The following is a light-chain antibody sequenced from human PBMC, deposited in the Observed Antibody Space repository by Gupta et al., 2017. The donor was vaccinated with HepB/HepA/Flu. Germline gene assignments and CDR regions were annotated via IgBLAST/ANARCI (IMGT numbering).Light chain of an antibody. CDR3: QQANNFPYT. Sequence: DIQMTQSPSSVSASVGDTVTITCRASQDVGTWLAWYQQKPGEAPKLLIYAAFGLQSGVPSRFSDSGSGTDFTLTISSLQPEDLATYFCQQANNFPYTFGQGTKVEIK. J-gene: IGKJ2*01. CDR2: AAF. V-gene: IGKV1-12*01. CDR1: QDVGTW.